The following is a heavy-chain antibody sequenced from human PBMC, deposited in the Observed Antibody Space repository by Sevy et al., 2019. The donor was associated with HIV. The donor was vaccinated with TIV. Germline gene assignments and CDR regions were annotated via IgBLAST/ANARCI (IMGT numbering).Heavy chain of an antibody. D-gene: IGHD3-22*01. CDR2: ISGSGTRT. V-gene: IGHV3-23*01. CDR1: GFSFDSYG. CDR3: AKGGGGHYDPDEIGYYFYYYNMDV. J-gene: IGHJ6*03. Sequence: GGSLRLSCAVSGFSFDSYGMTWVRQAPGKGLEWVSGISGSGTRTYYADSVKGRFSISRDNSKNRLYLQMNSLRSEDTALYYLAKGGGGHYDPDEIGYYFYYYNMDVWGKGTTVTVSS.